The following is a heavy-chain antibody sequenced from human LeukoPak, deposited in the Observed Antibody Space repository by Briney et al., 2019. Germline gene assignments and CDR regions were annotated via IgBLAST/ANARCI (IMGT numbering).Heavy chain of an antibody. Sequence: ASVKVSCKASGYTFTSYYMHWVRQAPGQGLEWMGWINAYNGNTNYAQKLQGRVTMTTDTSTSTAYMELRSLRSDDTAVYYCARGAGIAVASDYWGQGTLVTVSS. CDR3: ARGAGIAVASDY. D-gene: IGHD6-13*01. V-gene: IGHV1-18*04. CDR2: INAYNGNT. CDR1: GYTFTSYY. J-gene: IGHJ4*02.